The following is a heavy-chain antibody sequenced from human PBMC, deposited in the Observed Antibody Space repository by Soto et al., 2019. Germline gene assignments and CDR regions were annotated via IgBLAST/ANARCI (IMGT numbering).Heavy chain of an antibody. CDR3: ARSELGDIVVVPAAHYYGMDV. D-gene: IGHD2-2*01. CDR2: ISSSSSYI. CDR1: GFTFSSYS. J-gene: IGHJ6*02. Sequence: LRLSCAASGFTFSSYSMNWVRQAPGKGLEWVSSISSSSSYIYYADSVKGRFTISRDNAKNSLYLQMNSLRAEDTAVYYCARSELGDIVVVPAAHYYGMDVWGQGTTVTVSS. V-gene: IGHV3-21*01.